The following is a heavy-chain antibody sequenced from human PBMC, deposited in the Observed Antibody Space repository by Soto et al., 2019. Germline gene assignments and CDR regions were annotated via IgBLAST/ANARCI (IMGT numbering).Heavy chain of an antibody. CDR3: TRDASRDSSARGWFDP. CDR1: GFTFSGYA. V-gene: IGHV3-21*01. J-gene: IGHJ5*02. Sequence: PGGSLRLSCAASGFTFSGYAMSWVRQAPGKGLEWVSTISSNSAYIYYTDALRGRFTISRDNAKNSLHLQMNSLRAEDTAVYYCTRDASRDSSARGWFDPWGPGTLVTVSS. D-gene: IGHD6-13*01. CDR2: ISSNSAYI.